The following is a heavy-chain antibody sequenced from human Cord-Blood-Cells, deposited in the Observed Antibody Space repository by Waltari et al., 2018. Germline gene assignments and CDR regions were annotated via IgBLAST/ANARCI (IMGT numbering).Heavy chain of an antibody. J-gene: IGHJ4*02. CDR3: ASGAMLG. V-gene: IGHV4-34*01. CDR1: GGSFSGYY. D-gene: IGHD3-10*02. Sequence: QVQLQQWGAGLLKPSETLSLTCAVYGGSFSGYYWSWIRQPPGKGLEWIGEINHSGSTNFNPSLKSRVTISVDTSKNQFSRKLSAVTAADTAVYYCASGAMLGWGQGTLVTVSS. CDR2: INHSGST.